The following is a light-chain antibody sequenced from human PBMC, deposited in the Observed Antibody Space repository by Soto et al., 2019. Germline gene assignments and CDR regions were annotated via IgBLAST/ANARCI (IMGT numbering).Light chain of an antibody. CDR2: EVS. V-gene: IGLV2-14*01. Sequence: QSALTQPASVSGSPGQSITISCTGTNSDVGGYEYVSWYQQHPGKVPKLMISEVSNRPSGASNRFSGSKSGNTASLTISGLQAEDEADYYCSTYTTSRTLVFGTGTKVTVL. CDR1: NSDVGGYEY. CDR3: STYTTSRTLV. J-gene: IGLJ1*01.